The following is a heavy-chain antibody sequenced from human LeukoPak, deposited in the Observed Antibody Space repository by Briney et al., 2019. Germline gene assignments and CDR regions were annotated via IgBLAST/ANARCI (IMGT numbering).Heavy chain of an antibody. CDR2: IYSDNT. CDR3: AGHSSGWYGEDY. Sequence: GGSLRLSCTVSGFTVSSNSMSWVRQAPGKGLEWVSFIYSDNTHYSDSVKGRFTISRDNAKNSLYLQMNSLRAEDTAVYYCAGHSSGWYGEDYWGQGTLVTVSS. CDR1: GFTVSSNS. D-gene: IGHD6-19*01. J-gene: IGHJ4*02. V-gene: IGHV3-53*01.